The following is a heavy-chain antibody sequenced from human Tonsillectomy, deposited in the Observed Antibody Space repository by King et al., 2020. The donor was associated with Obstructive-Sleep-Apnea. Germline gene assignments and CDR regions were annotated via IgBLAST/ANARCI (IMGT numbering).Heavy chain of an antibody. D-gene: IGHD3-3*01. Sequence: QVQLVESGGGLVKPGGSLRLSCAASGFTFSDYYMSWIRQAPGKGLEWVSYISSSSSYTNYADSVKGRFTISRDNAKNSLYLQMNSLRAEDTAVYYCARAGITIFGVVRLDYWGQGTLVTVSS. J-gene: IGHJ4*02. V-gene: IGHV3-11*06. CDR2: ISSSSSYT. CDR3: ARAGITIFGVVRLDY. CDR1: GFTFSDYY.